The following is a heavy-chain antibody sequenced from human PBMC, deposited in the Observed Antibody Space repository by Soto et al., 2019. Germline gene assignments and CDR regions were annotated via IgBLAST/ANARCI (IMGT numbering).Heavy chain of an antibody. V-gene: IGHV1-69*12. J-gene: IGHJ4*02. Sequence: QVQLVQSGAEVKKPGSSVKVSCKASGGTFSSYAISWVRQAPGQGLEWMGGIIPIFGTANYAQKFQGRVTITADESTSTAYMELSSLRSEDTAVYYCARDRASLWNDGPGGYFDYWGQGTLVTVSS. CDR1: GGTFSSYA. CDR2: IIPIFGTA. D-gene: IGHD1-1*01. CDR3: ARDRASLWNDGPGGYFDY.